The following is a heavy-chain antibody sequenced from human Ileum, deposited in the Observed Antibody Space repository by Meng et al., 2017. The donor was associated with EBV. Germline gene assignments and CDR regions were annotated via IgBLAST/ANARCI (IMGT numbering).Heavy chain of an antibody. CDR1: GGSISSSNYY. CDR3: ARGQKGYFDL. J-gene: IGHJ2*01. V-gene: IGHV4-30-4*01. Sequence: QEQLQEPGPGLVKPSQTLSLTCTVCGGSISSSNYYWSRIRQPPGKGLEWSGHIYNSGSTYYNPSLKSRITISVDTSKNQFSLKLSSVTAADTAVYYCARGQKGYFDLWGRGTLVTVSS. CDR2: IYNSGST.